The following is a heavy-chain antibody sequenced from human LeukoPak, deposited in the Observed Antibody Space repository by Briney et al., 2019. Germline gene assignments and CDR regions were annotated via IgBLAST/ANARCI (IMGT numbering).Heavy chain of an antibody. J-gene: IGHJ3*02. CDR1: GFTFSSYW. V-gene: IGHV3-74*01. Sequence: PGGSLRLSCAASGFTFSSYWMHWVRQAPGKGLVWVSRINSDGSSTSYADSVKGRFTISRDNAKNTLYLQMNSLRAEDTAVYYCARFRPFDSLLTVNAFDIWGQGTMVTVSS. CDR2: INSDGSST. CDR3: ARFRPFDSLLTVNAFDI. D-gene: IGHD3-22*01.